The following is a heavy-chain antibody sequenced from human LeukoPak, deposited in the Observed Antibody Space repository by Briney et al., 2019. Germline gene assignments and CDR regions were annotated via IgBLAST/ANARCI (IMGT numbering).Heavy chain of an antibody. CDR1: GYTFTSYD. CDR3: ARGTRGTLGYCSGGSCYSFFY. J-gene: IGHJ4*02. V-gene: IGHV1-8*01. CDR2: MNPNRGNT. Sequence: ASVKVSCKASGYTFTSYDINWVRQATGQGLEWMGWMNPNRGNTGYAQKFQARVTMTRNTSISTAYMELSSLRSEDTAVYYCARGTRGTLGYCSGGSCYSFFYWGQGTLVTVSS. D-gene: IGHD2-15*01.